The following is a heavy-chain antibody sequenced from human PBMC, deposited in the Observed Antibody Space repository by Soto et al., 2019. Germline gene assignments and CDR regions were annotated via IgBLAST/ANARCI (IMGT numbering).Heavy chain of an antibody. CDR2: IYYSGTT. CDR1: GGSISSGSYY. J-gene: IGHJ6*02. CDR3: ARGNWNDFGMDV. Sequence: QLQLQESGPGLVKPSETLSLTCTVSGGSISSGSYYWVWIRQPPGKGLEWIGSIYYSGTTYYNPSVKIRVTISVDRSKNQFSLKLKSVTAADTAVYYCARGNWNDFGMDVWGQGTTFTVSS. V-gene: IGHV4-39*01. D-gene: IGHD1-1*01.